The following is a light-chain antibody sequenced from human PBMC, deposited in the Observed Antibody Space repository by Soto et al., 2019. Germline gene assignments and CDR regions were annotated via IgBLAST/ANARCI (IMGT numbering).Light chain of an antibody. CDR3: QQTYTTPLT. J-gene: IGKJ4*01. CDR1: QSVSNY. Sequence: DFQMTQSPSSLSASVGDRVTITCRASQSVSNYLNWYQHKPGKAPKLLIYTASSLQSGVPSRFSGSGSGTDFTLTINSLQPEDFATYYCQQTYTTPLTFGGGTKVEIK. CDR2: TAS. V-gene: IGKV1-39*01.